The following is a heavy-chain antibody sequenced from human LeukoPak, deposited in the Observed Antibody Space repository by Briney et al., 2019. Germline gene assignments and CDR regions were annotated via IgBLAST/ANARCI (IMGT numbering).Heavy chain of an antibody. V-gene: IGHV3-23*01. J-gene: IGHJ4*02. Sequence: GGSLRLSCAASGFTFSSHPMSWVRQAPGKGLEWVPVISGSGGSTYSADSVKGRFTISRDNSKNTLYLQMSSLRAEDTAVYYCAKGLLRSGSYYSLFVYFYYLVQGTLVTVSS. CDR1: GFTFSSHP. D-gene: IGHD1-26*01. CDR3: AKGLLRSGSYYSLFVYFYY. CDR2: ISGSGGST.